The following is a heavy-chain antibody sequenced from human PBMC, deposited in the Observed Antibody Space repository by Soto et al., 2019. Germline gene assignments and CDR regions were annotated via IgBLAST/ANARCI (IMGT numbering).Heavy chain of an antibody. CDR1: GGSISSYY. CDR3: ARSWGGTLTGYYAYDY. Sequence: PSETLSLTYTVSGGSISSYYWSWIRQPPGKGLEWIGYIYYSGSTNYNPSLKSRVTISVDTSKNQFSLKLSSVTAADTPLYYCARSWGGTLTGYYAYDYWGQGTLVTVSS. CDR2: IYYSGST. D-gene: IGHD3-9*01. J-gene: IGHJ4*02. V-gene: IGHV4-59*08.